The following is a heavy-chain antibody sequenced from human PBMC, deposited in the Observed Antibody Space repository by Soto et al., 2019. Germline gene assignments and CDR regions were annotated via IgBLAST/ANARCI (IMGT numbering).Heavy chain of an antibody. D-gene: IGHD3-10*01. CDR1: GFTFSTHS. V-gene: IGHV3-48*01. Sequence: EVQLVESGGGLVQPGGSLRLSCVASGFTFSTHSMNWVRQAPGEGLEWVSYISSSSNTEYYALSVKGRFTISRDNAQKSLYLQMNTLRAEDTAVYYCARDQCEYAYGWAFDIRGQGTMVTVSS. CDR3: ARDQCEYAYGWAFDI. CDR2: ISSSSNTE. J-gene: IGHJ3*02.